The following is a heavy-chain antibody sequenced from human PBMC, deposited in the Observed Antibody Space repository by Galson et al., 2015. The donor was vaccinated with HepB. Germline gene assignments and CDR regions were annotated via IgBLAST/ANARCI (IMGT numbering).Heavy chain of an antibody. Sequence: LSLTCTVSGGSISSSSYYWGWIRQPPGKGLEWIGSIYYSGSTNYNPSLKSRVTISVDTSKNQFSLKLSSVTAADTAVYYCARLGYSYGGDWFDPWGQGTLVTVSS. CDR3: ARLGYSYGGDWFDP. J-gene: IGHJ5*02. CDR1: GGSISSSSYY. CDR2: IYYSGST. D-gene: IGHD5-18*01. V-gene: IGHV4-39*07.